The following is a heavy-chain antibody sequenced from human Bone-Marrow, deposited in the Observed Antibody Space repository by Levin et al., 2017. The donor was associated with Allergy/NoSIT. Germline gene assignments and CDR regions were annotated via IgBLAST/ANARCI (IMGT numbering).Heavy chain of an antibody. V-gene: IGHV1-69*13. CDR1: GGTFSRYA. CDR3: AREWGYDRSGYYFAY. J-gene: IGHJ4*02. Sequence: SVKVSCKASGGTFSRYAISWVRQAPGQGPEWMGGITPMFGTANYAQKFQGRVTITADESTSTAYLELSSLTSQHTAVYYCAREWGYDRSGYYFAYWGQGTLVTVSS. D-gene: IGHD3-22*01. CDR2: ITPMFGTA.